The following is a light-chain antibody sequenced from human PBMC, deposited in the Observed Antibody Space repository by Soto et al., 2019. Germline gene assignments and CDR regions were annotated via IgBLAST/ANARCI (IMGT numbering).Light chain of an antibody. V-gene: IGLV1-51*01. CDR2: GNI. J-gene: IGLJ3*02. CDR1: SSTNLNDY. Sequence: QSVLTQPPSVSAAPGQKVTISCSANSSTNLNDYVSWYQHLPGRAPRLLLYGNIKRASGTPDRFSGSKSGTSATLGITGLQTGDEADYYCGTWDTSLSVGWVFGGGTQLTVL. CDR3: GTWDTSLSVGWV.